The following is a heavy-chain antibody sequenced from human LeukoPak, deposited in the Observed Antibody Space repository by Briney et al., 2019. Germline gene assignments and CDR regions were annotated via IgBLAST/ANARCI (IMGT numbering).Heavy chain of an antibody. CDR3: ARDQCSSTSCYVGEGILDY. CDR2: SRGDNDNT. J-gene: IGHJ4*02. Sequence: GAPQKRSCKRPGYTFIATGVRGGRGAPGHSPLRLGFSRGDNDNTNYGERVQSRVTMTTDAATSTVYMELRSLRSDDTAVYYCARDQCSSTSCYVGEGILDYWGQGTLVTVSS. CDR1: GYTFIATG. V-gene: IGHV1-18*01. D-gene: IGHD2-2*01.